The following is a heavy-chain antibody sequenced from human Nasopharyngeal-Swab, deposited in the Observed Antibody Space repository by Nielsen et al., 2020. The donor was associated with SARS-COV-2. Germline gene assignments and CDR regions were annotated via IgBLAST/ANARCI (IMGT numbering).Heavy chain of an antibody. J-gene: IGHJ4*02. V-gene: IGHV3-74*01. CDR2: IKGDGSDK. CDR1: GFTFSRHW. Sequence: GESLKISCAASGFTFSRHWMHWVRQAPGKGLVWVSRIKGDGSDKRYADSVKGRFTISRDNAKNTLYLQMNSLRAEDTAVYYCARGSIVVLVAGPLHDWGQGTLVTVSS. D-gene: IGHD2-15*01. CDR3: ARGSIVVLVAGPLHD.